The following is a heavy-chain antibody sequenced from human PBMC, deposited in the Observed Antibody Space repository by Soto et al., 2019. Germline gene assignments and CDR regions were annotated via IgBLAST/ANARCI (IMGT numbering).Heavy chain of an antibody. CDR1: GFTFSNYA. V-gene: IGHV3-23*01. D-gene: IGHD6-19*01. J-gene: IGHJ4*02. CDR2: IGGSGGST. Sequence: EVRLLESGGGLVQPGGSLRLSCAASGFTFSNYAMSWVRQAPGKGLEWVSAIGGSGGSTYYADSAKGRFTISRDNSKNTLYLQMNDLRVEDTAVYYCAKDRSSAWYGVGFWGQGTLVTVSS. CDR3: AKDRSSAWYGVGF.